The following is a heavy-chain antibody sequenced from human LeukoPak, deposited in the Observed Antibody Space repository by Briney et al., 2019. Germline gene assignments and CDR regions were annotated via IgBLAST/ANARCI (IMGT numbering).Heavy chain of an antibody. Sequence: SETLSLTCTVSGGSIKGHFWGWIRQPPGKGPEWIGYVSDSGTTNYNPSLNSRVTLSVDTSKNQFSLQLTSVTAADTAVYYCARDSSDFFDRSGLNFLVYWGQGNLVAVSS. CDR1: GGSIKGHF. J-gene: IGHJ4*02. D-gene: IGHD3-22*01. CDR3: ARDSSDFFDRSGLNFLVY. CDR2: VSDSGTT. V-gene: IGHV4-59*11.